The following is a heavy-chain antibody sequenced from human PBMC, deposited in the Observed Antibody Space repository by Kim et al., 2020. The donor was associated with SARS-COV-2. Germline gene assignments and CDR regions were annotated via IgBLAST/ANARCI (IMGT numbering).Heavy chain of an antibody. D-gene: IGHD6-13*01. CDR2: IKSKTDGGTT. V-gene: IGHV3-15*01. Sequence: GGSLRLSCAASGFTFSNAWMSWVRQAPGKGLEWVGRIKSKTDGGTTDYAAPVKGRFTISRDDSKNTLYLQMNSLKTEDTAVYYCTTDRTLKYSSSWYWFDPWGQGTLVTVSS. J-gene: IGHJ5*02. CDR1: GFTFSNAW. CDR3: TTDRTLKYSSSWYWFDP.